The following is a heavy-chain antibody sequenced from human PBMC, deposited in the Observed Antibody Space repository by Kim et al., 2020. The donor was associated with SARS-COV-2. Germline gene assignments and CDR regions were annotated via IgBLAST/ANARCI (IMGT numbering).Heavy chain of an antibody. J-gene: IGHJ4*02. D-gene: IGHD6-13*01. CDR3: ARVSLGGSSWYYFDY. CDR1: GFIFSDYY. V-gene: IGHV3-11*05. CDR2: ISGVNTYT. Sequence: GGSLRLSCAASGFIFSDYYMSWVRQAPGKGLEWVSYISGVNTYTNYADSVKGRFTISRDNAKDSLYLQINSLRAEDTAVYYCARVSLGGSSWYYFDYWCQGTLVTVS.